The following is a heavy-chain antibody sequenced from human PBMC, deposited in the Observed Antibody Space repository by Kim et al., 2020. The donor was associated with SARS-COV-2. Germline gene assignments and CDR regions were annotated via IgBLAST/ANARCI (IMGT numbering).Heavy chain of an antibody. V-gene: IGHV4-59*11. D-gene: IGHD6-19*01. J-gene: IGHJ4*02. CDR2: KYHSASA. CDR1: GDSISKHH. CDR3: ARSSYASGWILFDS. Sequence: SETLSLTCTVSGDSISKHHWSWIRQSPGKGLEWIGYKYHSASAIYNPSLKSRVTMSVETSKDQFSLNLRSVTAADTAVYYCARSSYASGWILFDSWGQGT.